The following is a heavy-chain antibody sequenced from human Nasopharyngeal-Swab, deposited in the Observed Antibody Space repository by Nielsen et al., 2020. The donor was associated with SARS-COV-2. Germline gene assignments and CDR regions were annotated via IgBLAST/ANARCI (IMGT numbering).Heavy chain of an antibody. V-gene: IGHV1-2*06. CDR2: INPNSGGT. D-gene: IGHD6-13*01. J-gene: IGHJ5*02. CDR3: ARTGYSSSWLDWFDP. Sequence: ASVTVSCQASEYSFAGYYMHWVRQAPGQGLEWMGRINPNSGGTNYAQKFQGRVTMTRDTSISTAYMELSRLRSDDTAVYYCARTGYSSSWLDWFDPWGQGTLVTVSS. CDR1: EYSFAGYY.